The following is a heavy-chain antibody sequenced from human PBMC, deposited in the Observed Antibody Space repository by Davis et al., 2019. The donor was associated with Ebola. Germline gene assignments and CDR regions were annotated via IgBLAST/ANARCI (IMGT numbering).Heavy chain of an antibody. V-gene: IGHV4-34*01. J-gene: IGHJ3*02. CDR3: AREVAYDADAFDI. D-gene: IGHD3-22*01. Sequence: PSETLSLTCAVYGGSFSGYYWSWIRQPPGKGLEWIGEINHSGSTNYNPSLKSRVTISVDTSKNQFSLKLSSVTAADTAVYYCAREVAYDADAFDIWGQGTMVTVSS. CDR2: INHSGST. CDR1: GGSFSGYY.